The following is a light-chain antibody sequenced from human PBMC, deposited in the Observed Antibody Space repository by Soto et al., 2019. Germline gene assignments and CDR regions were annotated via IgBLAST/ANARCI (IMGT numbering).Light chain of an antibody. CDR1: QGIGTW. Sequence: DIQMTQSPSSVSASVGDRVTITCRASQGIGTWLAWYQQKPGQAPNLLIYAASSLQSGVPSRFRGSGSGTDFTLTISSLQPEDSATYYCQQANSVPLTFGGGTKVEIK. J-gene: IGKJ4*01. CDR3: QQANSVPLT. CDR2: AAS. V-gene: IGKV1-12*01.